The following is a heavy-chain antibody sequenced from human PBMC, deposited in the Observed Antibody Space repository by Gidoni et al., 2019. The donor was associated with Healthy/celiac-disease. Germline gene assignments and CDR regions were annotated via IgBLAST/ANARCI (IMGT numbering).Heavy chain of an antibody. V-gene: IGHV3-9*01. J-gene: IGHJ6*02. Sequence: EVHLVESGGCFVTPGRSLTISCDASGFPCEDYAMHWVRQAPGKGLGWVSGISWNSGSIGYADSVKGRFTISRDNAKNSLYLQMNSLRAEDTALYYCAKDGRAYYYGMDVGGQGTTVTVSS. CDR3: AKDGRAYYYGMDV. CDR1: GFPCEDYA. CDR2: ISWNSGSI.